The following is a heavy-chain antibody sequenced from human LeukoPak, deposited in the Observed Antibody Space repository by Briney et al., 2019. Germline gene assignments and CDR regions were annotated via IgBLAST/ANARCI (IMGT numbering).Heavy chain of an antibody. Sequence: PGGSLRLSRAASGFTLSNSAMSWVRQAPGKGLEWVSGFSGPGKTYYADSVKGRFTISRDTSKSTLYLQINSLRAEDTAVYYCAKAWWSTSSGGDSFGIWGQGTMVTVSS. CDR3: AKAWWSTSSGGDSFGI. V-gene: IGHV3-23*01. CDR2: FSGPGKT. J-gene: IGHJ3*02. D-gene: IGHD6-6*01. CDR1: GFTLSNSA.